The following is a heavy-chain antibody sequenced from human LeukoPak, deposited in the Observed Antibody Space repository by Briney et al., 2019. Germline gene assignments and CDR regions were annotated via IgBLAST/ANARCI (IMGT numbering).Heavy chain of an antibody. D-gene: IGHD3-22*01. V-gene: IGHV3-49*05. CDR3: TLALYTTYYYDSSGYYPPPDY. CDR1: GFTFGDYA. Sequence: KTGGSLRLSCTASGFTFGDYAMSWFRQAPGKGLEWVGFIRSKAYGGTTEYAASVKGRFTISRDDSKSIAHLQMNSLKTEDTAVYYCTLALYTTYYYDSSGYYPPPDYWGQGTLVTVSS. J-gene: IGHJ4*02. CDR2: IRSKAYGGTT.